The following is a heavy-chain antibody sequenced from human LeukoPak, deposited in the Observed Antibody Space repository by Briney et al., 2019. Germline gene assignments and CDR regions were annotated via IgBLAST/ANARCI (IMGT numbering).Heavy chain of an antibody. CDR1: GGTFISYA. D-gene: IGHD4-11*01. J-gene: IGHJ4*02. Sequence: GASVKVSCKASGGTFISYAISWVRQAPGQGLEWMGRIIPIFGTANYAQKFQGRVTITTDESTSTAYMELSSLRSEDTAVYYCARETTTVTSPGDWGQGTLVIVSS. V-gene: IGHV1-69*05. CDR2: IIPIFGTA. CDR3: ARETTTVTSPGD.